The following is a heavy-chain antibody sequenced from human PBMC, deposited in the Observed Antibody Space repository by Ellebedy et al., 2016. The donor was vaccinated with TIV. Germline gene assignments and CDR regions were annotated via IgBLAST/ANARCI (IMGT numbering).Heavy chain of an antibody. J-gene: IGHJ6*01. D-gene: IGHD3-3*01. CDR2: MNAGTGNA. CDR1: GYTFTSYA. Sequence: AASVKVSCKASGYTFTSYAIHWVRQAPGQRLEWMGWMNAGTGNARYSQKFQDRVTITRDTSASTAYMELSSLRSEDTAIDYCARDQILEWQLSRLDAWGQGTTVAVS. CDR3: ARDQILEWQLSRLDA. V-gene: IGHV1-3*01.